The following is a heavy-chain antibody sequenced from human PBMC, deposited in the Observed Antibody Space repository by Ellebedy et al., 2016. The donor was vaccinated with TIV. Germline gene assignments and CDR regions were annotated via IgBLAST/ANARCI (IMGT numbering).Heavy chain of an antibody. CDR1: GGSFSGTY. Sequence: SETLSLTXAVYGGSFSGTYWSWIRQPPGKGLVWIGEINHSGSTNYNPSLKSRVTISVDTSKNQFSLKLSSVTAADTAVYYCARNMGRAVANNWGQGTMVTVSS. CDR3: ARNMGRAVANN. V-gene: IGHV4-34*01. CDR2: INHSGST. D-gene: IGHD3-10*01. J-gene: IGHJ3*02.